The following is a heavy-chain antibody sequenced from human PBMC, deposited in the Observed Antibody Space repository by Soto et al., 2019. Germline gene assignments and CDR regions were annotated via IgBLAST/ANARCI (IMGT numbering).Heavy chain of an antibody. CDR3: ARGPIGDAAMVTNYFDY. CDR2: ISYDGSNK. D-gene: IGHD5-18*01. CDR1: GFTFSSYA. J-gene: IGHJ4*02. Sequence: LRLSCAASGFTFSSYAMHWVRQAPGTGLEWVAVISYDGSNKYYADSVKGRFTISRDNSKNTLYLQMNSLRPEDTAVYYCARGPIGDAAMVTNYFDYWGQGTLVTVSS. V-gene: IGHV3-30-3*01.